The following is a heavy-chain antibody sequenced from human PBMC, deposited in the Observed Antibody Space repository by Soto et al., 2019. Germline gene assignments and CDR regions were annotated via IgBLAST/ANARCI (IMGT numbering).Heavy chain of an antibody. CDR3: ARVLIPPGIAVAGAFDI. J-gene: IGHJ3*02. D-gene: IGHD6-19*01. V-gene: IGHV1-18*01. CDR1: GYTFTSYG. Sequence: ASVKVSCKASGYTFTSYGISWVRQAPGQGLEWMGWISAYNGNTNYAQKLQGRVTMTTDTSTSTAYMELRSLRSDDTAAYYCARVLIPPGIAVAGAFDIWGQGTMVTVSS. CDR2: ISAYNGNT.